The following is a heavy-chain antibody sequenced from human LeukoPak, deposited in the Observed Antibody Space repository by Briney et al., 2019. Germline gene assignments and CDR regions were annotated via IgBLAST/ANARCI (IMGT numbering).Heavy chain of an antibody. Sequence: GGSLRLSCAASGFTLSDHLMDWVGPAPGQGLEGVGLIRSKCYGGDTDYAPSVQGRFTIYRDDSKSIAYLQMNSLKIDDTAVYYGTRVGIASIGTGPVDYWGQGTLVTVSS. CDR1: GFTLSDHL. D-gene: IGHD2-21*01. CDR2: IRSKCYGGDT. CDR3: TRVGIASIGTGPVDY. V-gene: IGHV3-49*04. J-gene: IGHJ4*02.